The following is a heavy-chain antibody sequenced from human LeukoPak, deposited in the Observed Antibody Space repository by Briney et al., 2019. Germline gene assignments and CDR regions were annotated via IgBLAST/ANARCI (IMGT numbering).Heavy chain of an antibody. CDR1: GYTLTELS. D-gene: IGHD3-22*01. Sequence: ASVKVSCKVSGYTLTELSMHWVRQAPGKGLEWMGGLDPEDGETIYAQKFQGRVTMTEDTSTDTAYMELSSLRSEDTAVYYCARGDLTYYYDSSGYYWGYWGQGTLVTVSS. CDR2: LDPEDGET. V-gene: IGHV1-24*01. J-gene: IGHJ4*02. CDR3: ARGDLTYYYDSSGYYWGY.